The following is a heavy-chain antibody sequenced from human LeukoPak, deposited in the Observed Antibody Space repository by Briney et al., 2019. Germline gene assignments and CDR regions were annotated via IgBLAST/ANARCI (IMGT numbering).Heavy chain of an antibody. J-gene: IGHJ4*02. CDR1: GGSISGYY. CDR2: IYCSGST. V-gene: IGHV4-59*08. D-gene: IGHD6-13*01. CDR3: ARLNIIGSSPVDHFDY. Sequence: MASETLSLTCTVSGGSISGYYWSWTRQPPGKGLEYIAYIYCSGSTDYNPSLKSRVTISVDTSKNQFSLKLSSVTAADTAVYYCARLNIIGSSPVDHFDYSGQGNLVIVSS.